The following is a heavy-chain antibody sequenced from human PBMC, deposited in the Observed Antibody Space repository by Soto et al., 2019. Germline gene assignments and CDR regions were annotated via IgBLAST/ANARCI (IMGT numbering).Heavy chain of an antibody. Sequence: QVQLVQSGPEVKKPGASVKVSCEASGYTFTTSGISWVRQALGQGLEWMGWISTYNGDTNSAQKFQGRVTMTADTSTNTVYMELMSLKSDDTAVYYCARQGSWPYYYYGLDVWGQGTTVTVSS. CDR3: ARQGSWPYYYYGLDV. V-gene: IGHV1-18*01. J-gene: IGHJ6*02. CDR2: ISTYNGDT. D-gene: IGHD1-26*01. CDR1: GYTFTTSG.